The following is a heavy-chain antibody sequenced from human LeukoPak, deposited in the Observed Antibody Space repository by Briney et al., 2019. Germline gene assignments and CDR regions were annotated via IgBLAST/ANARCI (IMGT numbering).Heavy chain of an antibody. CDR2: INPHNGGT. V-gene: IGHV1-2*02. Sequence: GASVKVSCKASGYTFTSYGISWVRQAPGQGLEWMGWINPHNGGTNYAQKFQGRVTMTRDTSISTAYMELIRLRSDDTAVYYCARDPVGRWSPDLYYWGQGTLVTVSS. D-gene: IGHD1-26*01. CDR3: ARDPVGRWSPDLYY. J-gene: IGHJ4*02. CDR1: GYTFTSYG.